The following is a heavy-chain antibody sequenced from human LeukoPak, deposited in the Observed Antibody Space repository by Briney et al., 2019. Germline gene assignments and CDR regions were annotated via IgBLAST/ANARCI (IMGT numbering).Heavy chain of an antibody. Sequence: GGSLRLSCAASGFTFHHYAIHWVRQVPGKGLEWVSGISWNSGSIGYADSVKGRFTISRDNAKNSVYLQMNSLRAEDTALYCCAKDKAPLYSGYDWDLDFWGQGTLVTVSS. CDR3: AKDKAPLYSGYDWDLDF. D-gene: IGHD5-12*01. J-gene: IGHJ4*02. CDR2: ISWNSGSI. V-gene: IGHV3-9*01. CDR1: GFTFHHYA.